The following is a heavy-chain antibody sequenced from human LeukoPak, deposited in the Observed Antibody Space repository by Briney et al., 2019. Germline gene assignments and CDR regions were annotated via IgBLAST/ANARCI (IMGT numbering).Heavy chain of an antibody. Sequence: PGGSLRLSCAASGFTFSSYSMNWVRQAPGKGLEWVSYISSSSTTIYYADSVKGRFTISRDNAKNSLYLQMNSLRAEDTAVYYCARDNYYGSGSYYNFYYYYYMDVWGKGTTVTVSS. CDR3: ARDNYYGSGSYYNFYYYYYMDV. CDR1: GFTFSSYS. J-gene: IGHJ6*03. D-gene: IGHD3-10*01. V-gene: IGHV3-48*04. CDR2: ISSSSTTI.